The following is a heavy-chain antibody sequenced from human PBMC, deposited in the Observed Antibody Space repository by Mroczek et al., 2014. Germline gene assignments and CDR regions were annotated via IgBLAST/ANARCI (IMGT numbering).Heavy chain of an antibody. J-gene: IGHJ4*02. CDR1: GFTFDDYA. D-gene: IGHD5-18*01. Sequence: ESGGGVVQPGGSLRLSCAASGFTFDDYAMHWVRQAPGKGLEWVSLISGDGGSTYYADSVKGRFTISRDNSKNSLYLQMNSLRTEDTALYYCWGYHLDYWGQGTLVTVSS. CDR2: ISGDGGST. V-gene: IGHV3-43*02. CDR3: WGYHLDY.